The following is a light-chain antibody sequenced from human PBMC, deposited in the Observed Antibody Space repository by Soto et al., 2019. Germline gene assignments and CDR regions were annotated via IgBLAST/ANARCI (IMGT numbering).Light chain of an antibody. CDR2: DVT. CDR1: SSDVGGFNY. Sequence: QSALTQPASVSGSPGQSITISCAGTSSDVGGFNYVSWYQHHRGKAPKLMIYDVTNRPSGVSNRFSGSKSDNMASLTISGLQAEDEADYYCGSYTSSSTVVFGGGTKLTVL. CDR3: GSYTSSSTVV. J-gene: IGLJ3*02. V-gene: IGLV2-14*01.